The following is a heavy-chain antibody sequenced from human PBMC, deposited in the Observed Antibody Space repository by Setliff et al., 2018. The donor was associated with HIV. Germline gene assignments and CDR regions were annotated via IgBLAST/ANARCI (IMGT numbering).Heavy chain of an antibody. CDR3: ARENPLTTADFDI. J-gene: IGHJ3*02. V-gene: IGHV3-48*04. Sequence: PGGSLRLSCAASGFTFSSYSMSWIRQAPGKGLEWVSYISSRGSTIYYADSVKGRFTISRDNAQNSLFLQMDSLRAEDTAVYYCARENPLTTADFDIWGQGTMVTVSS. CDR2: ISSRGSTI. CDR1: GFTFSSYS. D-gene: IGHD3-9*01.